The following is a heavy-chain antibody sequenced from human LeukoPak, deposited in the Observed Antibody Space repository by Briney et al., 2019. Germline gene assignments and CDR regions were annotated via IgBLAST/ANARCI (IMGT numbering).Heavy chain of an antibody. V-gene: IGHV3-66*01. Sequence: GGSLRLSCAASGFTVSSNYMSWVRQAPGKGLEWVSVIYSGGSTYYADSVKGRFTISRDNSKNTLYLQMNSLRAEDTAVYYCATSGIAVANDAFDIWGQGTMVTVSS. CDR1: GFTVSSNY. CDR3: ATSGIAVANDAFDI. J-gene: IGHJ3*02. CDR2: IYSGGST. D-gene: IGHD6-19*01.